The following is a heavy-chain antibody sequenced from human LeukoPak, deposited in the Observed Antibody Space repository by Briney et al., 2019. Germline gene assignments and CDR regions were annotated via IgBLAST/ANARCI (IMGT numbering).Heavy chain of an antibody. CDR3: GNHDYSDYY. Sequence: GGSLRLSCAASGFTFSSYWMSWVRQAPGKGLEWVANIKQDGSEKYYVDSVKGRLTISRDNAKNSLYLQMNSLRAEDMAVYYCGNHDYSDYYGGQGTLVTVSA. D-gene: IGHD4-11*01. J-gene: IGHJ4*02. CDR1: GFTFSSYW. V-gene: IGHV3-7*01. CDR2: IKQDGSEK.